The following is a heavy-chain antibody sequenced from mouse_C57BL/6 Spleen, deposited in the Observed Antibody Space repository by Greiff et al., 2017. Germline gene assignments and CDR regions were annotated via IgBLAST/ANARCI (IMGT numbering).Heavy chain of an antibody. V-gene: IGHV1-18*01. J-gene: IGHJ1*03. Sequence: VQLQQSGPELVKPGASVKIPCKVSGYTFTDYNMDWVKQSHGKSLEWIGDINPNNGGTIYNQKFKGKATLTVDKSSSTAYMELSSLTSEDTAVYYCARYGRSYGYFDVWGKGTTVTVSS. CDR2: INPNNGGT. D-gene: IGHD1-1*01. CDR1: GYTFTDYN. CDR3: ARYGRSYGYFDV.